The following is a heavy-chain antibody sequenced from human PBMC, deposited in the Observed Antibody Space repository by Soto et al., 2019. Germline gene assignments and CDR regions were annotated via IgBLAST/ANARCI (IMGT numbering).Heavy chain of an antibody. V-gene: IGHV4-30-4*01. Sequence: KPSETLSLTCTVSGGSISSGDYYWSWIRQPPGKGLEWIGYIYYSGNTYYNPSLKSRITMSVDTSKNQFSLTLSSVTAADTAVYYCAREDCRSTSCSYSTGSYYFDYWGQGTLVTVSS. D-gene: IGHD2-2*01. J-gene: IGHJ4*02. CDR3: AREDCRSTSCSYSTGSYYFDY. CDR2: IYYSGNT. CDR1: GGSISSGDYY.